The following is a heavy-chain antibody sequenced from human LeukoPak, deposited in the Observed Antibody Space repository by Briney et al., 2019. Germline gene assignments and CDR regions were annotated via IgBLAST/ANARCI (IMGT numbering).Heavy chain of an antibody. CDR3: AKDPYTMVRGVIPTGYDY. V-gene: IGHV3-23*01. CDR2: ISGSGGST. CDR1: GFTFSSYA. Sequence: PGGSLRLSCAASGFTFSSYAMSWVRQAPGKGLEWVSAISGSGGSTYYADSVKGRFTISRDNSKNTLYLQMNSLRAEDTAVYYCAKDPYTMVRGVIPTGYDYWGQGNLVTVSS. J-gene: IGHJ4*02. D-gene: IGHD3-10*01.